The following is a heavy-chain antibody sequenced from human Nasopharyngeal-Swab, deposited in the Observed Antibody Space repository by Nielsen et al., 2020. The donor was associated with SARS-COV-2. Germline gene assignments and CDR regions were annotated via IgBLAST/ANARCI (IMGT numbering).Heavy chain of an antibody. J-gene: IGHJ4*02. D-gene: IGHD6-19*01. Sequence: GESLKISCAASGFSITSYGMQWVRQAPGKGLEWVALISHDGDVKYYADSVKGRFTISRDISKNTVYLQMNSLSVEDTAVYYCAKDLSSCWGGDYWGQGTLVAVFS. V-gene: IGHV3-30*18. CDR1: GFSITSYG. CDR2: ISHDGDVK. CDR3: AKDLSSCWGGDY.